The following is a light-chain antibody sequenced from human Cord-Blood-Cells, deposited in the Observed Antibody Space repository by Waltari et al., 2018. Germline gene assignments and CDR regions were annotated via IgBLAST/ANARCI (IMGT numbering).Light chain of an antibody. CDR2: EVS. CDR1: SSDVRSYNL. J-gene: IGLJ1*01. Sequence: QSALTQPASASGSPGQSITLSCTGTSSDVRSYNLVSRYQQHPGKAPKLLIYEVSKRPSGVSNRFSGSKSGNTASLTISGLQAEDEADYYCCSYAGSSTPYVFGTGTKVTVL. V-gene: IGLV2-23*02. CDR3: CSYAGSSTPYV.